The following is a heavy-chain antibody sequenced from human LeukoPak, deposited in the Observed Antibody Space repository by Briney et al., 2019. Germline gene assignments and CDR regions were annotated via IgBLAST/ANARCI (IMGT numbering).Heavy chain of an antibody. J-gene: IGHJ3*02. D-gene: IGHD2-2*01. Sequence: SETLSLTCTVSGGSISSHYWSWIRQPPGKGLEWIGYIYYSGSTNYNPSLKSRVTISVDTSKNQFSLKLSSVTAADTAVYYCAGGPDCSSTSCYGAFDIWGQGTMVTVSS. CDR2: IYYSGST. CDR3: AGGPDCSSTSCYGAFDI. CDR1: GGSISSHY. V-gene: IGHV4-59*11.